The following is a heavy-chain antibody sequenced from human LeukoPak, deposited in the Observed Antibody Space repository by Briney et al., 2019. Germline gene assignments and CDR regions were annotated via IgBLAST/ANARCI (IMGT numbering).Heavy chain of an antibody. Sequence: GGSLRLSCAASGFTISNYWMHWVRQAPGKGLVWVSRINSDGSTTTYADSVKGRFTISRDNAKNTLYLQMNSLRAEDTAVYFCTRGGVDYWGQGTLVTVSS. CDR2: INSDGSTT. V-gene: IGHV3-74*01. J-gene: IGHJ4*02. D-gene: IGHD3-10*01. CDR1: GFTISNYW. CDR3: TRGGVDY.